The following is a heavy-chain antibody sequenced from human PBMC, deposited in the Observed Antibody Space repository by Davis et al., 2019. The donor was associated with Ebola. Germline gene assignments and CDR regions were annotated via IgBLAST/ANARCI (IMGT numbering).Heavy chain of an antibody. CDR3: ALRNLGTYSGHFLAN. D-gene: IGHD1-26*01. V-gene: IGHV3-48*02. Sequence: PGGSLRLSCAASGFTFSNYSMNWVRQAPGKGLEWVSYISLSSSAKYYADSVKGRFTISRDNAKNSLYLQMNSLRDEDTAVYYCALRNLGTYSGHFLANWGQGTLVTVSS. CDR2: ISLSSSAK. CDR1: GFTFSNYS. J-gene: IGHJ4*02.